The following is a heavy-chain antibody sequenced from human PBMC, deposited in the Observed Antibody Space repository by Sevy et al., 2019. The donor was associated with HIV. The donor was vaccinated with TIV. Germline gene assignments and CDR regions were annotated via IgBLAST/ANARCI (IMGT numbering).Heavy chain of an antibody. CDR3: AAADRTGILGYYFDS. CDR2: MYHRGTT. V-gene: IGHV4-4*02. CDR1: GDSIISSRW. Sequence: SETLSLTCTVSGDSIISSRWWSWFRQSPGKGLEWIGDMYHRGTTNYSPSLKNRVIMSGDKSKNQFSLKLTSVTAADTAVYYCAAADRTGILGYYFDSWGQGIPVTVSS. J-gene: IGHJ4*02. D-gene: IGHD3-3*02.